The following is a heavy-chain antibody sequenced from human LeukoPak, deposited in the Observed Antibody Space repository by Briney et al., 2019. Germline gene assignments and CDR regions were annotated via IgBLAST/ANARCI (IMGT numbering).Heavy chain of an antibody. CDR2: IFSDDSK. D-gene: IGHD5-18*01. V-gene: IGHV2-5*02. CDR1: GFSLSPRAVG. Sequence: SGDTLVKPSQTLTLTCSFYGFSLSPRAVGLGWIRHPPVKALEWLALIFSDDSKRHSPSLKSRLNITRDPATHQVVLTMTNMDPVYTATYFCAHTGYTYGYPFDYWGQGTLVTVSS. J-gene: IGHJ4*02. CDR3: AHTGYTYGYPFDY.